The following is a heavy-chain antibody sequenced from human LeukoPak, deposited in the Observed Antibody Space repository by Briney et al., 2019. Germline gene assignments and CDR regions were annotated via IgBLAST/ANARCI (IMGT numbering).Heavy chain of an antibody. CDR3: ARDWPDSSGYSVGRFDP. D-gene: IGHD3-22*01. J-gene: IGHJ5*02. V-gene: IGHV1-2*02. Sequence: ASVKVSCKASGYTFTGYYMHWVRQAPGQGLEWMGWINPNSGGTNYAQKFQGRVTMTRDTSISTAYMELSRLRSDDTAVYYCARDWPDSSGYSVGRFDPWGQGTLVTVSS. CDR1: GYTFTGYY. CDR2: INPNSGGT.